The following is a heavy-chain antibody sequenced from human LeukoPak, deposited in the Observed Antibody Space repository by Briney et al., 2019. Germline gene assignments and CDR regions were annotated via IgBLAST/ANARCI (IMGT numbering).Heavy chain of an antibody. V-gene: IGHV3-53*01. CDR3: ARDDEGPPGFDY. CDR1: GLTVSNNY. CDR2: IYGGGDT. Sequence: GGSLRLSCAASGLTVSNNYMNWVRQAPGKGLEWVSVIYGGGDTYYADSVKGRFTISRDNSKNTLYLQMNSLRADDTAVYYCARDDEGPPGFDYWGQGTLVTVSS. J-gene: IGHJ4*02.